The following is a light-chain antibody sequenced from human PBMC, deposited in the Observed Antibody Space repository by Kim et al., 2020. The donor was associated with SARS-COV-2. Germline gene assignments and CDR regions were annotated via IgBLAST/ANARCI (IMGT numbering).Light chain of an antibody. CDR1: KLGEKY. CDR2: QDQ. V-gene: IGLV3-1*01. Sequence: VAPGQTASITCSGDKLGEKYISWYQQKPGQSPVVVIFQDQKRPSGIPERFSGSNSGNTATLTISGTQAVDEADYYCQAWDSNTAWIFGGGTQLTVL. J-gene: IGLJ2*01. CDR3: QAWDSNTAWI.